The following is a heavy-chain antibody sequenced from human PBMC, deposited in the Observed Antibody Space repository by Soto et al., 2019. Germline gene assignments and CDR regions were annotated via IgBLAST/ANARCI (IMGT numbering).Heavy chain of an antibody. CDR1: GYTFTSYG. CDR2: INPSGGST. CDR3: ARVGYSSGWYPY. J-gene: IGHJ4*02. D-gene: IGHD6-19*01. V-gene: IGHV1-46*01. Sequence: ASVKVSCKASGYTFTSYGISWVRQAPGQGLEWMGWINPSGGSTSYAQKFQGRVTMTRDTSTSTVYMELSSLRSEDTAVYYCARVGYSSGWYPYWGQGTLVTVSS.